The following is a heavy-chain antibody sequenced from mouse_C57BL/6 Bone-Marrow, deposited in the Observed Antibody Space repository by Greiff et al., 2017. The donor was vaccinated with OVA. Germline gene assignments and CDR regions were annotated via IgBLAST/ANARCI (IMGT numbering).Heavy chain of an antibody. D-gene: IGHD4-1*01. CDR1: GYTFTSYW. J-gene: IGHJ2*01. CDR3: AREGTGHYFDY. Sequence: QVQLQQPGAELVKPGASVKLSCKASGYTFTSYWMHWVKQRPGQGLEWIGMIHPNSGSTNYNEKFKSKATLTVDKSSSTAYMQLSSLTSEDSAVHYCAREGTGHYFDYWGQGTTLTVSS. CDR2: IHPNSGST. V-gene: IGHV1-64*01.